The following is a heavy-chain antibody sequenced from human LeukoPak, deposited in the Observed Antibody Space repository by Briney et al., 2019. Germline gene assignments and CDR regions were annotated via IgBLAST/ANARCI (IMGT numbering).Heavy chain of an antibody. CDR3: AKRHSDYFFDY. CDR1: GFTFNSYA. CDR2: IGASGGGT. Sequence: GGSLRLACVASGFTFNSYAMTWVRQAPGKGLEWVSSIGASGGGTYYADSVKGRFTISRDDSKNTLYLQMSSLRAEDTAVYYCAKRHSDYFFDYWGQGTLVTVSS. V-gene: IGHV3-23*01. J-gene: IGHJ4*02. D-gene: IGHD4-11*01.